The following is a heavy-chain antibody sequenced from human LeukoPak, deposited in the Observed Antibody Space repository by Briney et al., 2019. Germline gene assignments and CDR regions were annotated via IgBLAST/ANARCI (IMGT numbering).Heavy chain of an antibody. J-gene: IGHJ4*02. CDR3: ATDTFGGVIDY. D-gene: IGHD3-16*01. V-gene: IGHV1-46*01. CDR2: INPSGGST. CDR1: GYTFTSYY. Sequence: GASVKVSCKASGYTFTSYYTHWVRQAPGQGLEWMGIINPSGGSTSYAQKFQGRVTMTEDTSTDTAYMELSSLRSEDTAVYYCATDTFGGVIDYWGQGTLVTVSS.